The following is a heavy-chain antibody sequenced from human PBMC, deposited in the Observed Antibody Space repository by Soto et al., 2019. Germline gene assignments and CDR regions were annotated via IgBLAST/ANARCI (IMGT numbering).Heavy chain of an antibody. J-gene: IGHJ4*02. V-gene: IGHV4-4*02. Sequence: PSETLSLTCAVSGGSISINNWWSWVRQPPGKGLEWIGEIFHSGSTNYSPSLESRVTISVAKSKNQFSLNLSSVTAADTAVYYCARGGRSGWYAYWGQGTLVTVSS. CDR3: ARGGRSGWYAY. CDR1: GGSISINNW. D-gene: IGHD6-19*01. CDR2: IFHSGST.